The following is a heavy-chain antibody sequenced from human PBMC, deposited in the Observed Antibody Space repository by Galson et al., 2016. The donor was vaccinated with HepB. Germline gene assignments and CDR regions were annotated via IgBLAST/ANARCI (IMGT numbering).Heavy chain of an antibody. CDR2: IKRDGSEE. V-gene: IGHV3-7*03. J-gene: IGHJ3*02. Sequence: SLRLSCAASGFTMSAHWMSWVRQAPGQGLEWVASIKRDGSEEYFVDSVKGRFTISRDNAKNSTYLQMNNLKAEDTAVYFCARPYYYDNSGWRRFDGLDIWGQGTTVTVSS. D-gene: IGHD3-22*01. CDR1: GFTMSAHW. CDR3: ARPYYYDNSGWRRFDGLDI.